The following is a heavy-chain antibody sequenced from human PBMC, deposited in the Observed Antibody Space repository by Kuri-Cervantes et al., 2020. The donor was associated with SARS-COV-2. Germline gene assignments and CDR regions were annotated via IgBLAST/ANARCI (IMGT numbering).Heavy chain of an antibody. D-gene: IGHD4-17*01. Sequence: ASVKVSCKASGGSFSTAIISWVRQGPGQGLEWMGWINAGNGNTKYSQKFQGRITMTRDTSTSTVYMELSSLRSEDTALYYCARIDYGDFVRGDYWGQGTLVTVSS. CDR2: INAGNGNT. CDR1: GGSFSTAI. V-gene: IGHV1/OR15-3*01. J-gene: IGHJ4*02. CDR3: ARIDYGDFVRGDY.